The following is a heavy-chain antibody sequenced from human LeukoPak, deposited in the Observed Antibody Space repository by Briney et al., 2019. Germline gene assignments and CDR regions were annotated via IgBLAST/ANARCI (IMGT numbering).Heavy chain of an antibody. CDR3: ARGFYGSGGYYPYYFDY. J-gene: IGHJ4*02. CDR1: GFTFEDYG. D-gene: IGHD3-10*01. V-gene: IGHV3-20*04. CDR2: ITWNGGSS. Sequence: GGSLRLSCAASGFTFEDYGMSWVRQAPGKGLEWVSGITWNGGSSSYADSVQGRFTISRDNANNSLYLQMNSLRAEDTALYYCARGFYGSGGYYPYYFDYWGQGTLVTVS.